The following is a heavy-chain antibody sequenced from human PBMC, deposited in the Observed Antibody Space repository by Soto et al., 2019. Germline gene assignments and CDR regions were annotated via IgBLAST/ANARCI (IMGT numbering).Heavy chain of an antibody. J-gene: IGHJ4*02. CDR3: ARGERVGDPMFDY. D-gene: IGHD4-17*01. CDR2: LTTTTSTYI. CDR1: GFDFSDYS. Sequence: EVQLVESGGGLVKPGGSLRLSCVASGFDFSDYSINWVRQVPGKGLEWVSSLTTTTSTYIHYADSVTGRFTIFRDSTKNSVCPQMDSLKAEDTAIYYCARGERVGDPMFDYWGQGTLVTVSS. V-gene: IGHV3-21*01.